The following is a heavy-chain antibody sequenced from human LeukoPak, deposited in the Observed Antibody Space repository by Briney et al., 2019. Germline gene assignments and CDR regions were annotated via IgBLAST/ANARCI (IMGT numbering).Heavy chain of an antibody. J-gene: IGHJ6*03. V-gene: IGHV4-59*01. CDR1: GGSISSYY. CDR3: ARGGCSGGSCYSSYYYYMDV. CDR2: IYYSGST. Sequence: SETLSLTCTVSGGSISSYYWSWIRQPPGKGLEWIGYIYYSGSTNYNPSLKSRVTISVDTSKNQFSLKLSSVTAADTAVYYCARGGCSGGSCYSSYYYYMDVWGKGTTVTVSS. D-gene: IGHD2-15*01.